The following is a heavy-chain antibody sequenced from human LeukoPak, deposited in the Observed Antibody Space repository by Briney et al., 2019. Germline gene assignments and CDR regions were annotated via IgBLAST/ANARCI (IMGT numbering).Heavy chain of an antibody. Sequence: GGSLRLSCAASGITFSDYYMSWIRQAPGKGLQWVSYLSSSGSTIYYADSVKGRLTISRDNAKNSLYLQMNSLRAEDTAVYYCARAAGSGWYFFDYWGQGTLVTVSS. CDR2: LSSSGSTI. CDR1: GITFSDYY. V-gene: IGHV3-11*04. J-gene: IGHJ4*02. D-gene: IGHD6-19*01. CDR3: ARAAGSGWYFFDY.